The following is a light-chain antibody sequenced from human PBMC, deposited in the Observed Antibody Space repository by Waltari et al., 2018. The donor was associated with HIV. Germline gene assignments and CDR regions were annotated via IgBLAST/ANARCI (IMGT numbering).Light chain of an antibody. J-gene: IGLJ3*02. CDR2: VNN. CDR3: GAWDNSLSAWV. Sequence: QSVLTQPPSVSAAPGQKVTISCSGSSSNLGNNYVSWYQQHPRTAPKLLISVNNNRPSGMPDRFSGSKSGTSATRGITGLQNGDEADYYCGAWDNSLSAWVLGGGTQLTVL. V-gene: IGLV1-51*01. CDR1: SSNLGNNY.